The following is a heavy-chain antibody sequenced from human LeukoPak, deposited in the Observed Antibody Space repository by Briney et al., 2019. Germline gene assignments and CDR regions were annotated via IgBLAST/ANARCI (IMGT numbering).Heavy chain of an antibody. V-gene: IGHV4-39*07. J-gene: IGHJ3*02. D-gene: IGHD3-10*01. CDR3: ARDKSRTYGSADAFDI. CDR2: IYHSGST. CDR1: GDSISSSSYY. Sequence: PSETLSLTCTVSGDSISSSSYYWGWIRQPPGKGLEWIGSIYHSGSTNYNPSLKSRVTMSVDTSKNQFSLKLSSVTAADTAVYYCARDKSRTYGSADAFDIWGQGTMVTVSS.